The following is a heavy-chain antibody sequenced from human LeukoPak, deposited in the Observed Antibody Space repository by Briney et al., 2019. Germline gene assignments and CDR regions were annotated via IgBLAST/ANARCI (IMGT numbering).Heavy chain of an antibody. V-gene: IGHV3-7*01. Sequence: GGSLRLSCAASGFTFSTYAMSWVRQAPGKGLEWVAKMSEDGNEIFYVDSVKGRFTISRDNTKKSLYLQLNSLRPEDSAVYYCARPRGCGSARCNNFDYWGQGTLVTVSS. CDR3: ARPRGCGSARCNNFDY. CDR2: MSEDGNEI. CDR1: GFTFSTYA. D-gene: IGHD2-2*01. J-gene: IGHJ4*02.